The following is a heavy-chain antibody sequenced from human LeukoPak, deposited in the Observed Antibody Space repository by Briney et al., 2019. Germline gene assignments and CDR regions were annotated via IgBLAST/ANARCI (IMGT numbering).Heavy chain of an antibody. V-gene: IGHV1-69*13. CDR2: IIPIFGTA. D-gene: IGHD6-13*01. Sequence: SVKVSCKASGGTFSSYAISWVRQAPGQGLEWMGGIIPIFGTANYAQKFQGRVTITADESTSTAYMELSSLRSEDTAVFYCAAAGGVAAAGTMGWFDPWGQGTLVTVSS. J-gene: IGHJ5*02. CDR1: GGTFSSYA. CDR3: AAAGGVAAAGTMGWFDP.